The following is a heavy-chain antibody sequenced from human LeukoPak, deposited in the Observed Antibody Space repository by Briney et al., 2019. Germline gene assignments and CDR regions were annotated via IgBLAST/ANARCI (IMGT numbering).Heavy chain of an antibody. Sequence: GGSLRLSRAASGFTFSSYSMNWVRQAPGKGLEWVSSISSNSSYIYYADSVKGRFTISRDNAKNSLYLQMNSLRAEDTAVYYCAKQPLGYALFDYWGQGTLVTVSS. V-gene: IGHV3-21*04. D-gene: IGHD5-12*01. CDR1: GFTFSSYS. J-gene: IGHJ4*02. CDR2: ISSNSSYI. CDR3: AKQPLGYALFDY.